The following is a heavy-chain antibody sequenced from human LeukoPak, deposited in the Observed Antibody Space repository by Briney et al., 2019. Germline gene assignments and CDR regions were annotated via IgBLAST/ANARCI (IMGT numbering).Heavy chain of an antibody. Sequence: SETLSLTCAVYGGSLSGYYWSWIRQPPGKGLEWIGEINHSGGTNYNPSLKSRVTISVDTSQTQFSLMVSSVTAADTAVYYCARHRPGERKFDPWGQGTLVTVSS. D-gene: IGHD3-16*01. V-gene: IGHV4-34*01. J-gene: IGHJ5*02. CDR3: ARHRPGERKFDP. CDR1: GGSLSGYY. CDR2: INHSGGT.